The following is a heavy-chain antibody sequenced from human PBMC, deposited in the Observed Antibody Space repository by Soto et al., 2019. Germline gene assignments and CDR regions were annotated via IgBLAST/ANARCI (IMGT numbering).Heavy chain of an antibody. D-gene: IGHD3-10*01. CDR1: GGSIGRGGYY. V-gene: IGHV4-31*03. J-gene: IGHJ4*02. CDR3: TRDKITLLFHY. CDR2: IYYSGNT. Sequence: SETLALTCTVSGGSIGRGGYYWSWICQHPGKGLEWIGYIYYSGNTYYNPSLKSRVTISEDTSKNQFSLKLSSVTAADTAIYYWTRDKITLLFHYSRQGTLVPVS.